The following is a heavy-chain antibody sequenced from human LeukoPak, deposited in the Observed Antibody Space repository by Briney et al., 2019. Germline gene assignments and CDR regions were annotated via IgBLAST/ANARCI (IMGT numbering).Heavy chain of an antibody. CDR3: ARTAYCGGDCYSDDAFDI. J-gene: IGHJ3*02. Sequence: SETLSLTCTVSGGSISSSSYYWGWIRQPPGKGLEWIGSIYYSGSTYYNPSLKSRVTISVDTSKNQFSLKLSSVTAADTAVYYCARTAYCGGDCYSDDAFDIWGQGTMVTVSS. D-gene: IGHD2-21*02. V-gene: IGHV4-39*07. CDR1: GGSISSSSYY. CDR2: IYYSGST.